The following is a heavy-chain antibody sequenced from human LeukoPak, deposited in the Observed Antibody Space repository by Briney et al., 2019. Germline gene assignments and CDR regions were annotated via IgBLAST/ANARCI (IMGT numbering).Heavy chain of an antibody. J-gene: IGHJ5*02. CDR1: GYTFTGYY. V-gene: IGHV1-2*02. Sequence: GASVKVSCKASGYTFTGYYIHWVRQAPGQGLEWMAWINPNNGDTHYAQKFQGRVTMTRDTSISTAYMDLSSPRSDDTAVYYCARWVASPSTGWFDPWGQGTLVTVSS. D-gene: IGHD6-19*01. CDR3: ARWVASPSTGWFDP. CDR2: INPNNGDT.